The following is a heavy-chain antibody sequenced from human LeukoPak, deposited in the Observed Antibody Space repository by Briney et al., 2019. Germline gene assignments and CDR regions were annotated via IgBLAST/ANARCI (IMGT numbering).Heavy chain of an antibody. CDR3: ASEKAGDDAFDI. CDR2: IKQDGSEK. D-gene: IGHD6-19*01. CDR1: GFTFSSYW. V-gene: IGHV3-7*01. Sequence: GGSLRLSCAASGFTFSSYWMSWVRQAPGKGLEWVANIKQDGSEKYYVDSVKGRFTISRDNAKNSLYLQMNSLRAEDTAMYYCASEKAGDDAFDIWGQGTMVTVSS. J-gene: IGHJ3*02.